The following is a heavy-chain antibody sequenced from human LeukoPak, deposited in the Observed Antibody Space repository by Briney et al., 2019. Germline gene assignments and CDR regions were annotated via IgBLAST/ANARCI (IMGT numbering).Heavy chain of an antibody. CDR1: GYTFTSYY. CDR3: AKGGYDSSGPLDY. J-gene: IGHJ4*02. Sequence: SCKASGYTFTSYYMHWVRQAPGKGLEWVAVIWYGGSNKYYADSVKGRFTISRDNSKNTLYLQMNSLRAEDTAVYYCAKGGYDSSGPLDYWGQGTLVTVSS. V-gene: IGHV3-33*06. CDR2: IWYGGSNK. D-gene: IGHD3-22*01.